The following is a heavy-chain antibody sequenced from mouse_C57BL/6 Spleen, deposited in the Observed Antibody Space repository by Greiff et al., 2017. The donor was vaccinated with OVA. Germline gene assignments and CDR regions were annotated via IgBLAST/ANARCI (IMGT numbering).Heavy chain of an antibody. CDR3: ARVPIYYDYFDY. Sequence: DVKLQESGPELVKPGASVKIPCKASGYTFTDYNMDWVKQSHGKSLEWIGDINPNNGGPIYNQKFKGKATLTVDKSSSTAYMELRSLTSEDTAVYYCARVPIYYDYFDYWGKGTTLTVSS. V-gene: IGHV1-18*01. J-gene: IGHJ2*01. D-gene: IGHD2-4*01. CDR2: INPNNGGP. CDR1: GYTFTDYN.